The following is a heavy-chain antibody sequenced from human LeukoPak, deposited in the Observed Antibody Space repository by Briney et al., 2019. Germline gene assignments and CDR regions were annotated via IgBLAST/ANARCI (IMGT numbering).Heavy chain of an antibody. CDR3: YSSGRGP. Sequence: GGSLRLSCEASGLTFSNAWMTWVRQTRGKGLEWVGRIKSKTAGGATDYAAPVKGRFTISRDDSEKTALLQMNSLQSEDTAVYFCYSSGRGPWGQGTLVIVSS. J-gene: IGHJ5*02. CDR1: GLTFSNAW. D-gene: IGHD3-10*01. CDR2: IKSKTAGGAT. V-gene: IGHV3-15*01.